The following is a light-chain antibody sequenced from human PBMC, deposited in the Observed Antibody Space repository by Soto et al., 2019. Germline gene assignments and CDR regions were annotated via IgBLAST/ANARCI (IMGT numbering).Light chain of an antibody. CDR3: QQYNSWWT. J-gene: IGKJ1*01. CDR1: QSISSW. CDR2: YAS. Sequence: DIQMTQSSSSLSASVGDRVTITCRASQSISSWLAWYQQKPGKAPKLLIYYASSLESGVPSRFSGSGSGTEFTLTISSLQPDDFATYYCQQYNSWWTFGQGTKVDIK. V-gene: IGKV1-5*01.